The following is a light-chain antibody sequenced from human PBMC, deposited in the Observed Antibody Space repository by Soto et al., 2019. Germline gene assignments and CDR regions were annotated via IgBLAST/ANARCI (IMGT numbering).Light chain of an antibody. J-gene: IGKJ2*01. CDR2: DAS. V-gene: IGKV1-5*01. CDR1: QSISSW. CDR3: QLYNSYSQT. Sequence: DIQMTQSHSTLSASVGDRVTITCRASQSISSWLEWYQQKPGKAPKLLIYDASSLESGVPSRFSGSGSGTEFTLTISSLQPDDFATYYCQLYNSYSQTFGQGTKLEIK.